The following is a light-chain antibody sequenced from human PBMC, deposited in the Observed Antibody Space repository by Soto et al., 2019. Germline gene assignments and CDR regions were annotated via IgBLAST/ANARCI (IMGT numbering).Light chain of an antibody. J-gene: IGKJ4*01. Sequence: EIVLTQSPGTLSLSPGERATLSCRASQSARSSLAWYQQKPGQAPSLLIYDVSIRATGIPARFNGSGSGTDFTLTISRLEPEDFAVYYCQQYGSSPPKITFGGGTKVDIK. CDR3: QQYGSSPPKIT. V-gene: IGKV3-20*01. CDR2: DVS. CDR1: QSARSS.